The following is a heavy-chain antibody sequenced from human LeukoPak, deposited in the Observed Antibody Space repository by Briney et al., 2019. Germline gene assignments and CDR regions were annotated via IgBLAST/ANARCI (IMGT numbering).Heavy chain of an antibody. D-gene: IGHD3-22*01. Sequence: GGSLRLSCAASGFTFSSCEMNWVRQAPGKGLEWVSYISRGGATIYYADSVKGRFTISRDNAMNSLYLQMNSLRAEDTAVYYCAAGTYDTNGYVLDYWGQGTLVTVSS. CDR2: ISRGGATI. V-gene: IGHV3-48*03. J-gene: IGHJ4*02. CDR3: AAGTYDTNGYVLDY. CDR1: GFTFSSCE.